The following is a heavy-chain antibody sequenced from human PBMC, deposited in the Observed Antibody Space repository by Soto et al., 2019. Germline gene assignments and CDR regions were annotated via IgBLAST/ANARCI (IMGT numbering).Heavy chain of an antibody. Sequence: SVKVSCKASGYTFTSYYMHWVRKAPGQGLEWMGIINPSGGSTSYAQKFQGRVTMTRDTSTSTVYMELSSLRSEDTAVYYCARFLAARFYGFDYWGQGTLVTVSS. V-gene: IGHV1-46*03. CDR2: INPSGGST. D-gene: IGHD6-6*01. CDR3: ARFLAARFYGFDY. J-gene: IGHJ4*02. CDR1: GYTFTSYY.